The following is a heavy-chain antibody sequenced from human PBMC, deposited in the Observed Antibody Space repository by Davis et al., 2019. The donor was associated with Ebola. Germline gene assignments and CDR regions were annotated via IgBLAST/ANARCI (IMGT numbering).Heavy chain of an antibody. CDR3: ALTTYYYYGMDV. CDR2: ISGSGGST. D-gene: IGHD4/OR15-4a*01. V-gene: IGHV3-23*01. J-gene: IGHJ6*02. Sequence: GESLKISCAASGFTFSSYAMHWVRQAPGKGLEWVSAISGSGGSTYYADSVKGRFTISRDNSKNTLYLQMNSLRAEDTAVYYCALTTYYYYGMDVWGQGTTVTVSS. CDR1: GFTFSSYA.